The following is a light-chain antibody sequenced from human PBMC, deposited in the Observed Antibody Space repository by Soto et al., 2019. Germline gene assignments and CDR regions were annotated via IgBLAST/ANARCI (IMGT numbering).Light chain of an antibody. CDR2: DVS. Sequence: QSGLTQRASVSGSPRQSITFSCTGTGSDVGAYNYDSWYQQYPGEAPKVIIYDVSHRPAGVSNRFSGSKSGNTASLTISGLQTQDEADYYCSSYTSATTYVFGTGTKVTVL. CDR3: SSYTSATTYV. J-gene: IGLJ1*01. V-gene: IGLV2-14*01. CDR1: GSDVGAYNY.